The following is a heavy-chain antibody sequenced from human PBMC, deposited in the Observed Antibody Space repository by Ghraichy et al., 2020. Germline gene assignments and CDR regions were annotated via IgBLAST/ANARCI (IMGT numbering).Heavy chain of an antibody. CDR1: GGSFSGYY. CDR3: ARGPPPSWGSGADY. V-gene: IGHV4-34*01. J-gene: IGHJ4*02. CDR2: INHSGST. Sequence: SETLSLTCAVYGGSFSGYYWSWIRQPPGKGLEWIGEINHSGSTNYNPSLKSRVTISVDTSKNQFSLKLSSVTAADTAVYYCARGPPPSWGSGADYWGQGTLVTVSS. D-gene: IGHD7-27*01.